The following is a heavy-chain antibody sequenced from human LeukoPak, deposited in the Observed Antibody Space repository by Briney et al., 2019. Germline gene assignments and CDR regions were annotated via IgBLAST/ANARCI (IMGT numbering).Heavy chain of an antibody. D-gene: IGHD6-13*01. CDR2: ISSSGSTI. J-gene: IGHJ4*02. CDR1: GFTFSDYY. Sequence: GGPLRLSCAASGFTFSDYYMSWIRQAPGKGLEWVSYISSSGSTIYYADSVKGRFTISRDNAKNSLYLQMNSLRAEDTAVYYCARERSRSFWFDYWGQGTLVTVSS. V-gene: IGHV3-11*01. CDR3: ARERSRSFWFDY.